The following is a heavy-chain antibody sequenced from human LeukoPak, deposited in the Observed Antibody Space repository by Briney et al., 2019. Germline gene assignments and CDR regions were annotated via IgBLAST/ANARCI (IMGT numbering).Heavy chain of an antibody. J-gene: IGHJ4*02. CDR3: AKDGNYDWGGY. Sequence: PGGSLRLSCAASGFTFSSYAMHWVRQAPGKGLEWVAVISYDGSNKYYADSVKGRFTISRDNSKNTLYLQMNSLRAEDTAVYYCAKDGNYDWGGYWGQGTLVTVSS. D-gene: IGHD3-16*01. CDR2: ISYDGSNK. CDR1: GFTFSSYA. V-gene: IGHV3-30-3*01.